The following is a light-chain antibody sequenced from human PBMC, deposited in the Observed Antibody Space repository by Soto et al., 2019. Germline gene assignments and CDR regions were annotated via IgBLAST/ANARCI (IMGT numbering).Light chain of an antibody. Sequence: DIVMTLTPLSLAVTPGEPASMSCKSSQSLLNSDGETYLHWYVQKAGQPPQLLIYKVSNRFSGVSERFSGSASGTDFRLTISRVEAEDFGVYYCMQSTHLPNTFGQGTRLETK. V-gene: IGKV2D-29*01. CDR2: KVS. J-gene: IGKJ5*01. CDR3: MQSTHLPNT. CDR1: QSLLNSDGETY.